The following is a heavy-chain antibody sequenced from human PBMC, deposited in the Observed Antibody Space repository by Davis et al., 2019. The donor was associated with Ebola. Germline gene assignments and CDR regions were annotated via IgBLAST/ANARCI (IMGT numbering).Heavy chain of an antibody. CDR3: AKSRGLQFPFAFDI. CDR1: GSTFSSNY. D-gene: IGHD2-21*02. V-gene: IGHV3-53*01. CDR2: IYSDGRT. Sequence: GESLKISCAASGSTFSSNYMNWVRQAPGKGLEWVSIIYSDGRTYYADSVKGRFTISRDNSKNTLYLQMNSLRADDTAVYSCAKSRGLQFPFAFDIWGQGTMVTVSS. J-gene: IGHJ3*02.